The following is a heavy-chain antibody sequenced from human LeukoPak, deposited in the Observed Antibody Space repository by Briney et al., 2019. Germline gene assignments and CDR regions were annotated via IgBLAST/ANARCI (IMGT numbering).Heavy chain of an antibody. CDR3: ARGRVSSSTWYSTYYYYFYMDV. V-gene: IGHV4-59*01. J-gene: IGHJ6*03. Sequence: SETLSLTCSVSGDSITMCYWTWIRQPPGKGLEWIGYVDHTGSTNFNPSLNGRVSISRDTSKNLFSLRLRSVTAADTAVYFCARGRVSSSTWYSTYYYYFYMDVWGKGTTVTVSS. D-gene: IGHD4-11*01. CDR1: GDSITMCY. CDR2: VDHTGST.